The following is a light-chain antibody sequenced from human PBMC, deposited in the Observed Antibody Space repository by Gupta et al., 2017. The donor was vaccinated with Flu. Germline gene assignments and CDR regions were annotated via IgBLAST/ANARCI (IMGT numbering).Light chain of an antibody. V-gene: IGKV3-15*01. CDR3: QQYNSWPPT. CDR1: QSVSSN. CDR2: GAS. J-gene: IGKJ3*01. Sequence: DIVMTQSPAPLSVSPGERATLSCRASQSVSSNLAWYQQKPGQAPRLLIYGASTRATGIPARFSGSGSGTEFTLTISSLQSEDFAVYYCQQYNSWPPTFGPGTKVDIK.